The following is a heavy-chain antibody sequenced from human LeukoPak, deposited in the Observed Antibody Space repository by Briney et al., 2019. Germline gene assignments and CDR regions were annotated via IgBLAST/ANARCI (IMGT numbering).Heavy chain of an antibody. V-gene: IGHV4-59*01. CDR2: IYYSGST. D-gene: IGHD3-22*01. CDR3: ATYYYDSSGQHKTTEYFQH. Sequence: SETLSLTCTVSGGSISSYYWSWIRQPPGKGLEWIGYIYYSGSTNYNPSLKSRVTISVDTSKNQFSLKLSSVTAADTAVYYCATYYYDSSGQHKTTEYFQHWGQGTLVTVSS. CDR1: GGSISSYY. J-gene: IGHJ1*01.